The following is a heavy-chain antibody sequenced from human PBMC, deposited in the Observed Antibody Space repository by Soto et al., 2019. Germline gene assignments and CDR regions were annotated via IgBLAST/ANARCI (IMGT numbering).Heavy chain of an antibody. J-gene: IGHJ4*02. CDR3: AKAFGDYDFWSGSSDY. D-gene: IGHD3-3*01. V-gene: IGHV3-30*18. Sequence: GGSLRLSCAASGFTFSSYGMHWVRQAPGKGLEWVAVISYDGSNKYYADSVKGRFTISRDNSKNTLYLQMNSLRAEDTAVYYCAKAFGDYDFWSGSSDYWGQGTLVTVSS. CDR1: GFTFSSYG. CDR2: ISYDGSNK.